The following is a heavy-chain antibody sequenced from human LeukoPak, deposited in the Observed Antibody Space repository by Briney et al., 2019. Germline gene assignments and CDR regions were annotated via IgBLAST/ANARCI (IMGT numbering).Heavy chain of an antibody. CDR1: GFTFSSYS. J-gene: IGHJ4*02. V-gene: IGHV3-21*01. Sequence: GGSLGLSCAASGFTFSSYSMNWVRQAPGKGLEWVSSISSSTSYIYYADSVKGRFTISRDNAKNSLYLQMNSLRAEDTAVYYCARESGPKLDYWGQGTLVTVSS. CDR2: ISSSTSYI. CDR3: ARESGPKLDY. D-gene: IGHD3-3*01.